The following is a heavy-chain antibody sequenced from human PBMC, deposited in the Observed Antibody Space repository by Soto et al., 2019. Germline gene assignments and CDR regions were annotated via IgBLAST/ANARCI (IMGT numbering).Heavy chain of an antibody. CDR1: GGSISSGGYY. CDR2: IYYSGST. J-gene: IGHJ3*02. Sequence: LSLTCTVSGGSISSGGYYWSWIRQHPGKGLEWIGYIYYSGSTYYNPSLKSRVTISVDTSKNQFSLKLSSVTAADTAVYYCARDALELHAFDIWGQGTMVTVSS. V-gene: IGHV4-31*03. D-gene: IGHD1-7*01. CDR3: ARDALELHAFDI.